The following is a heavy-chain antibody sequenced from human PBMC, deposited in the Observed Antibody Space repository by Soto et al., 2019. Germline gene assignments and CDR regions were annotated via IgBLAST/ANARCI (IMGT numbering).Heavy chain of an antibody. Sequence: GASVKVSCKASGFTFTSSAVQWVRQARGQRLEWIGWIVVGSGNTNYAQKFQERVTITRDMSTSTAYMELSSLRSEDTAVYYCAADGDYYDSSGGGLGDYWGQGTLVTVSS. J-gene: IGHJ4*02. CDR2: IVVGSGNT. V-gene: IGHV1-58*01. D-gene: IGHD3-22*01. CDR1: GFTFTSSA. CDR3: AADGDYYDSSGGGLGDY.